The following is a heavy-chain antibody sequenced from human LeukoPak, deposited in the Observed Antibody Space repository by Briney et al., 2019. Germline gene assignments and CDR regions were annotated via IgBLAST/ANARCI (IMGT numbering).Heavy chain of an antibody. D-gene: IGHD6-19*01. Sequence: GGSLRLSCAASGFTFGSYAMSWVRQAPGKGLEWVSAISGSGGSTYYADSVKGRFTISRDNSKNTLYLQMNSLRAEDTAVYYCAKDSRDTVAENYWGQGTLVTVSS. J-gene: IGHJ4*02. V-gene: IGHV3-23*01. CDR1: GFTFGSYA. CDR2: ISGSGGST. CDR3: AKDSRDTVAENY.